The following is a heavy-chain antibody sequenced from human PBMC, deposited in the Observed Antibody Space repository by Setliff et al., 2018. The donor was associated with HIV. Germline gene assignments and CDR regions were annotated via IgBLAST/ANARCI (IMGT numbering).Heavy chain of an antibody. Sequence: SETMSLTCAVYGASFNDYYWSWIRQPPGKRLEWIGESNHSGSTNYNPSLKSRSTISVDKSKNQFTLKLNSVTAAYTAVYYWARVPLDSSGWYGHYYYGSDVWGQGTTVTVSS. V-gene: IGHV4-34*01. CDR3: ARVPLDSSGWYGHYYYGSDV. D-gene: IGHD6-19*01. CDR1: GASFNDYY. J-gene: IGHJ6*02. CDR2: SNHSGST.